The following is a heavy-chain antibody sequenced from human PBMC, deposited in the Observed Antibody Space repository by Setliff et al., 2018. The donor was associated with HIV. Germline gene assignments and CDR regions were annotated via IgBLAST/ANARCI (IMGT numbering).Heavy chain of an antibody. D-gene: IGHD1-26*01. V-gene: IGHV3-21*01. Sequence: PGGSLRLSCVASEFTFSSYAMNWVRQAPGKGLEWVSSISSSSSYIYYADSVKGRFTISRDNSKNTLYLQMNSLRAEDTAVYYCASGSYVYYWGQGTLVTVSS. CDR2: ISSSSSYI. CDR3: ASGSYVYY. CDR1: EFTFSSYA. J-gene: IGHJ4*02.